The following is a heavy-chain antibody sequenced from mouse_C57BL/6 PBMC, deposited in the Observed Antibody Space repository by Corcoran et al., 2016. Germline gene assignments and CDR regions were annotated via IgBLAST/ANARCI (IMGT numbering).Heavy chain of an antibody. CDR3: ARDSPYAMDY. V-gene: IGHV1-18*01. D-gene: IGHD2-12*01. J-gene: IGHJ4*01. CDR2: INPNNGGT. Sequence: EVQLQQSGPELVKPGASVKIPCKASGYTFTDYNMDWVKQSHGKSLEWIGDINPNNGGTIYNQKFKGKATLTVEKSSSTAYMELRSLTSEDTAVYYCARDSPYAMDYWGQGTSVTVSS. CDR1: GYTFTDYN.